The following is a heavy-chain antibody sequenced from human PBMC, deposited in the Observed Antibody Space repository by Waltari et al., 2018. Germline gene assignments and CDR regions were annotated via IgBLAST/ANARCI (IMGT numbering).Heavy chain of an antibody. CDR1: GYTLTELS. CDR3: ATDRCLGATLSCSYGMDV. J-gene: IGHJ6*02. D-gene: IGHD1-26*01. Sequence: QVQLVQSGAEVKKPGASVKVSCKVSGYTLTELSMHWVRQAPGNGLEWMGGFDPEDGETIYAQKFQGRVTMTEDTSTDTAYMELSSLRSEDTAVYYCATDRCLGATLSCSYGMDVWGQGTTVTVSS. CDR2: FDPEDGET. V-gene: IGHV1-24*01.